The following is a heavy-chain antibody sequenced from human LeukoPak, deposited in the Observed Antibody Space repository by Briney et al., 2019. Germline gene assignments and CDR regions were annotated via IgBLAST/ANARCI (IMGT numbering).Heavy chain of an antibody. CDR2: IWYDGSNK. CDR1: GFTFSSYG. CDR3: ARGHEYYYDSSGYSSDFDY. V-gene: IGHV3-33*01. J-gene: IGHJ4*02. D-gene: IGHD3-22*01. Sequence: PGGSLRLSCAASGFTFSSYGMHWVRQAPGKGLEWVAVIWYDGSNKYYADSVKGRFTISRDNSKNTLYLQMNSLRAEDTAVYYCARGHEYYYDSSGYSSDFDYWGQGTLVTVSS.